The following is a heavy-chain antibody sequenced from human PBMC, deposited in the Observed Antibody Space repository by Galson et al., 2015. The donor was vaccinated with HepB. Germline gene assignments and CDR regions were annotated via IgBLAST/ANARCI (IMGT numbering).Heavy chain of an antibody. J-gene: IGHJ6*02. CDR2: IIPIFGTA. V-gene: IGHV1-69*13. Sequence: SVKVSCKASGGTFSSYAISWVRQAPGQGLEWMGGIIPIFGTANYAQKFQGRVTITADESTSTAYMELSSLRSEDTAVYYCARPFTSDYYYYGMDVWGQGTTVTVSS. CDR1: GGTFSSYA. CDR3: ARPFTSDYYYYGMDV.